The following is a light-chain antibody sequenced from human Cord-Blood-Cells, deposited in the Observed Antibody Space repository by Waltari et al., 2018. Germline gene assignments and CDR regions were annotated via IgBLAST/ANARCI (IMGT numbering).Light chain of an antibody. CDR3: QQRSNWPPRYT. CDR2: DAS. CDR1: QSVSSY. J-gene: IGKJ2*01. V-gene: IGKV3-11*01. Sequence: EIVLTQSPATLSLSPGERATLSCRASQSVSSYLAWYQPEPGQAPRLLIYDASNRATGIPARFSGSGSGTDFTLTISSLEPEDFAVYYCQQRSNWPPRYTFGQGTKLEIK.